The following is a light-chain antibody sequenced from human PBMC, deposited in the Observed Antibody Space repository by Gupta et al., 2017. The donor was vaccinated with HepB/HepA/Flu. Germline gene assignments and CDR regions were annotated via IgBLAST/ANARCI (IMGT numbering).Light chain of an antibody. Sequence: SYELTQPPSVSVSPGQTATFTCSGDKLREKFANWYQQRPGQSPVLVIYQDSKRPSGIPERLSGSNSGNTATLTIRGTQAMDEADYYCQAWDSYNVVFGGGTKLTVL. CDR3: QAWDSYNVV. CDR2: QDS. CDR1: KLREKF. V-gene: IGLV3-1*01. J-gene: IGLJ2*01.